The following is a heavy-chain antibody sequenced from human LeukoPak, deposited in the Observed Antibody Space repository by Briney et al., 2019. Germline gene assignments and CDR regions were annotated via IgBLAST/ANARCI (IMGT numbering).Heavy chain of an antibody. CDR2: IIPILGIA. V-gene: IGHV1-69*04. CDR1: GGTFSSYA. J-gene: IGHJ4*02. CDR3: ARWYYYDSSGSPPGY. Sequence: ASVKVSCKASGGTFSSYAISWVRQAPGQGLEWMGRIIPILGIANYAQKFQGRVTITADKSTSTAYMELSSLRSEDTAVYYCARWYYYDSSGSPPGYWGQGTLVTVSS. D-gene: IGHD3-22*01.